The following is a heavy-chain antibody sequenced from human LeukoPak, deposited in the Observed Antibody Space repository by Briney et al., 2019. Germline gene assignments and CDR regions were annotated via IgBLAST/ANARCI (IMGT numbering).Heavy chain of an antibody. Sequence: SETPSLTCIVSGGSISSFYWSWVRQPPGKGLEWIGYIYHSGSTNYNPSLKSRVTISIDTSKNQFSLKLSSVIAADTAVYYCARSRDGSTFDYWGQGTLVTVSS. CDR1: GGSISSFY. V-gene: IGHV4-59*01. CDR2: IYHSGST. CDR3: ARSRDGSTFDY. D-gene: IGHD5-24*01. J-gene: IGHJ4*02.